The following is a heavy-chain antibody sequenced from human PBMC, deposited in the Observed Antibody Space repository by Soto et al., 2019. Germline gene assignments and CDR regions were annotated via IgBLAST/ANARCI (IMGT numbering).Heavy chain of an antibody. V-gene: IGHV3-33*08. CDR2: IWYDGSNK. D-gene: IGHD2-15*01. CDR1: GFTFSSYG. Sequence: GRPNRVSNAAVGFTFSSYGMHRVRQAPGKGLEWVAVIWYDGSNKYYADSVKGRFTISRDNSKNTLYLQMNSLRAEDTAVYYCARVQIVVVAGADEDYFDYWGQGTLVTVSS. J-gene: IGHJ4*02. CDR3: ARVQIVVVAGADEDYFDY.